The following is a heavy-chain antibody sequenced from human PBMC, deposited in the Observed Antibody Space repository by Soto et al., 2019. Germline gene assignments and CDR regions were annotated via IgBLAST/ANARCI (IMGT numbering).Heavy chain of an antibody. D-gene: IGHD3-10*01. CDR2: IYWDDAD. CDR3: ARLLRGAAAYHFVS. CDR1: GFSATSSGVG. Sequence: QITLKESGPPLVKPTQTLTLTCAFSGFSATSSGVGVAWLRQPPGKALEWLAVIYWDDADKYRPSLKTRLTPFKDTAKYQMVLPVAKMDPVDAGTYYCARLLRGAAAYHFVSWWEGPVVNVSS. J-gene: IGHJ4*02. V-gene: IGHV2-5*02.